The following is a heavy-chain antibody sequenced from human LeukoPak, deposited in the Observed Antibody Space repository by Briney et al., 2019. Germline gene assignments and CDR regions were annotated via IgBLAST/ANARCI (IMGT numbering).Heavy chain of an antibody. CDR3: TRGAGWLIDY. CDR1: GGSINSITYY. V-gene: IGHV4-39*07. J-gene: IGHJ4*02. Sequence: SDTLSLTCTVSGGSINSITYYWGWIRQPPGKGLEWIGSVYYSGSTYYNPSLNSRVSISVDTSKNQFSLKLNSLTTADTAVYYCTRGAGWLIDYWGQGILVTVSS. CDR2: VYYSGST. D-gene: IGHD3-16*01.